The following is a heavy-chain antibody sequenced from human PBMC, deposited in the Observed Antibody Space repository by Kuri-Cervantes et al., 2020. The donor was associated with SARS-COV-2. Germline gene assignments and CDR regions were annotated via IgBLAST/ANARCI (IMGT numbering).Heavy chain of an antibody. CDR1: GFTFSSYG. CDR3: ARDLTPAAFDI. CDR2: ISYDGSNK. D-gene: IGHD3-9*01. V-gene: IGHV3-30*03. Sequence: LSLTCAASGFTFSSYGMHWVRQAPGKGPEWVAVISYDGSNKYYADSVKGRFTISRDNSKNTLYLQMNRLRAEDTAVYYCARDLTPAAFDIWGQGTMVTVSS. J-gene: IGHJ3*02.